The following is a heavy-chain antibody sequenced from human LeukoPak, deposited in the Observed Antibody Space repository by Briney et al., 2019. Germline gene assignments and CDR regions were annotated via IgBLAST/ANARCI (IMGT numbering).Heavy chain of an antibody. J-gene: IGHJ4*02. CDR3: AKDRGSGRVRGVIINY. D-gene: IGHD3-10*01. V-gene: IGHV3-30*18. Sequence: PGGSLRLSCAASGFTFSSYGVHWVRQAPGKGLEWVAVISFDGRNIYYADSVKGRFTISRDNSKNTLYLQMNSLRAEDTAVYYCAKDRGSGRVRGVIINYWGQGTLVTVSS. CDR1: GFTFSSYG. CDR2: ISFDGRNI.